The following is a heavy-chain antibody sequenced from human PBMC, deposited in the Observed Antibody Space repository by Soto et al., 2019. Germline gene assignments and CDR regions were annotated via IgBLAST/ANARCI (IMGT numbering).Heavy chain of an antibody. CDR1: GGSISSYH. J-gene: IGHJ6*02. Sequence: QVQLQESGPGLVKPSETLSLTCTVSGGSISSYHWSWIRQPPGKGLEWIGYIYYSGITNYNPSLKSRVTISVDTSKNQFSLKLSSVTAADTAVYYCARYKSNYYYGMDVWGQGTTVTVSS. CDR2: IYYSGIT. CDR3: ARYKSNYYYGMDV. V-gene: IGHV4-59*01. D-gene: IGHD1-20*01.